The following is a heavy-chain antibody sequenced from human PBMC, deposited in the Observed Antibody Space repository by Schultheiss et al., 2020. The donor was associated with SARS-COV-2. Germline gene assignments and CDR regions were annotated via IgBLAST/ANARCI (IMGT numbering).Heavy chain of an antibody. J-gene: IGHJ4*02. Sequence: SETLSLTCTVSGGSISSYYWSWIRQPPGKGLEWIGYIYHSGSTYYNPSLKSRVTISVDTSKNQFSLKLSSVTAADTAVYYCARIAVAGIDYWGQGTLVTVSS. CDR1: GGSISSYY. V-gene: IGHV4-59*04. D-gene: IGHD6-19*01. CDR2: IYHSGST. CDR3: ARIAVAGIDY.